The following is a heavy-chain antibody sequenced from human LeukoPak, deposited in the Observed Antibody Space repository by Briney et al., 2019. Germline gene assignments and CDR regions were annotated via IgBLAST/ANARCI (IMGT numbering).Heavy chain of an antibody. Sequence: PGRSLRLSCAASGFTFSSFGLHWVRQAPGKGLEWVAVIWYDGNSKYCADSVKGRFTISRDNSKNTLNLQMNSLRAEDTAVYYCARDISSSLDAFDIWGQGTMVTVSS. CDR1: GFTFSSFG. CDR2: IWYDGNSK. CDR3: ARDISSSLDAFDI. J-gene: IGHJ3*02. D-gene: IGHD6-13*01. V-gene: IGHV3-33*01.